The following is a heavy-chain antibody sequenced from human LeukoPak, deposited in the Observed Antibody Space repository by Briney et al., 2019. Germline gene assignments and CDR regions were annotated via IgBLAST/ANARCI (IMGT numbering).Heavy chain of an antibody. Sequence: ASVKVSCKASGYTFTSYGISWVRQAPGQGLEWMGWISAYNGNTNYAQKLQGRVTMTTDTSTSTAYMELRSLRSDDTAVYYCARDLHPTIFGVVDGAYDYWGQGTLVTVSS. V-gene: IGHV1-18*01. CDR2: ISAYNGNT. D-gene: IGHD3-3*01. J-gene: IGHJ4*02. CDR3: ARDLHPTIFGVVDGAYDY. CDR1: GYTFTSYG.